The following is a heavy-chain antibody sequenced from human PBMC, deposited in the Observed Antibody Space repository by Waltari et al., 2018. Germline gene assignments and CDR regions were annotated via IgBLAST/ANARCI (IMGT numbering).Heavy chain of an antibody. CDR3: ARSSSTEFDS. D-gene: IGHD2-2*01. Sequence: ETHLVESGGGLVQPGGSLRLSCAASGFPFSSYWMTWVRQAPGKGLEWVANRRQDGSEKYYVDSVKGRFTISRDNAKNSLYLQMNSLKADDTAVYYCARSSSTEFDSWGQGTLVTVSS. CDR2: RRQDGSEK. V-gene: IGHV3-7*01. J-gene: IGHJ4*02. CDR1: GFPFSSYW.